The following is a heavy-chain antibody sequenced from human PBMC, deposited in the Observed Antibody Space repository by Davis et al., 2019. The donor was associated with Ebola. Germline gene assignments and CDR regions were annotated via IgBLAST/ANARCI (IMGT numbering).Heavy chain of an antibody. CDR1: GFTFDESA. V-gene: IGHV3-9*01. D-gene: IGHD3-10*01. Sequence: SLKISCAAAGFTFDESAMHWVRQAPGKGLEWVSYISWNSVIVAYADSVKGRFTISRDNAKNSLYLQMNSLGGADTGLYYCVRDLGIGGAFDVWGQGTMVTVSS. CDR2: ISWNSVIV. CDR3: VRDLGIGGAFDV. J-gene: IGHJ3*01.